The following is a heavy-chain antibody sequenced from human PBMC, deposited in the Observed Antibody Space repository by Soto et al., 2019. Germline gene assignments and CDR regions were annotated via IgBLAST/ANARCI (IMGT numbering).Heavy chain of an antibody. D-gene: IGHD5-12*01. CDR2: ISSNGGST. V-gene: IGHV3-64D*08. J-gene: IGHJ4*02. Sequence: GGSPRLCCSACGFTVCSYAMHWVRQAPGKGLEYVSAISSNGGSTYYADSVKGRFTISRDNSKNTLYLQMSSLRAEDTAVYYCVKDQRWLQVFDSWGQGTLVTVSS. CDR3: VKDQRWLQVFDS. CDR1: GFTVCSYA.